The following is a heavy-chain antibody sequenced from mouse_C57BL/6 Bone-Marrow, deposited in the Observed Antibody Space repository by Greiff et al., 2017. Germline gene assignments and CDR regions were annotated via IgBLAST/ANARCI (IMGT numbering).Heavy chain of an antibody. Sequence: DVKLQESGAELVRPGASVKLSCTASGFNIKDDYMHWVKQRPEQGLEWIGWIDPENGDTEYASKFQGKATITADTSSNTAYLELSSLTSEDTAVYYCTTLVATDYWGQGTTLTVSS. J-gene: IGHJ2*01. V-gene: IGHV14-4*01. CDR3: TTLVATDY. CDR2: IDPENGDT. CDR1: GFNIKDDY. D-gene: IGHD1-1*01.